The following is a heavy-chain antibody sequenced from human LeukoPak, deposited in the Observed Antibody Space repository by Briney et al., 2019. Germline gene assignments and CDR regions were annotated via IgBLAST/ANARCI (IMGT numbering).Heavy chain of an antibody. V-gene: IGHV3-21*01. CDR3: ARDRRHSSSWFTYPDAFDI. J-gene: IGHJ3*02. Sequence: GGSLRLSCAASGFTFSNAWMSWVRQAPGKGLEWVSSISSSSSYIYYADSVKGRFTISRDNAKNSLYLQMNSLRAEDTAVYYCARDRRHSSSWFTYPDAFDIWGQGTMVTVSS. CDR2: ISSSSSYI. CDR1: GFTFSNAW. D-gene: IGHD6-13*01.